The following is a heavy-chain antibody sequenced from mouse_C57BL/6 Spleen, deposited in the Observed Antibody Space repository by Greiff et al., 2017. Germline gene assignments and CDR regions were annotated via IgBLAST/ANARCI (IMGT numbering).Heavy chain of an antibody. Sequence: EVQLQQSGPELVKPGASVKISCKASGYSFTDYNMNWVKQSNGKSLEWIGVINHNYGTTSYNQKFKGKATLTVDQSSSTAYMQLNSLTSEDSAVYYCEAYYYGKSYAMDYWGQGTSVTVSS. CDR1: GYSFTDYN. CDR3: EAYYYGKSYAMDY. V-gene: IGHV1-39*01. CDR2: INHNYGTT. J-gene: IGHJ4*01. D-gene: IGHD1-1*01.